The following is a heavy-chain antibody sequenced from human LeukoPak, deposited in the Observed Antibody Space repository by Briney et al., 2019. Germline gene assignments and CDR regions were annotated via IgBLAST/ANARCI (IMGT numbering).Heavy chain of an antibody. CDR3: ASSDYPLQYFQH. CDR1: GYTFTGYY. Sequence: ASVKVSCKASGYTFTGYYMHWVRQAPGQGLEWMGWINPNSGGTNYAQKFQGRVTMTRDTSISTAYMELSRLRSDDTSVYYCASSDYPLQYFQHWGQGTLVTVSS. CDR2: INPNSGGT. D-gene: IGHD4-17*01. J-gene: IGHJ1*01. V-gene: IGHV1-2*02.